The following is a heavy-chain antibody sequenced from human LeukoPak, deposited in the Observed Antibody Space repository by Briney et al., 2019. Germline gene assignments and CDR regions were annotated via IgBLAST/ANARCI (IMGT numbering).Heavy chain of an antibody. Sequence: GGSLRLSCAASGFTFNTYSMSWVCQAPGKGLEWVSIISRASESIFYADSVKGRFTISRDNAKNSLYLQMNGLRAEDTAVYYCARGATDVTRWFDPWGQGTRVTVSS. CDR2: ISRASESI. CDR3: ARGATDVTRWFDP. D-gene: IGHD1-1*01. J-gene: IGHJ5*02. V-gene: IGHV3-21*01. CDR1: GFTFNTYS.